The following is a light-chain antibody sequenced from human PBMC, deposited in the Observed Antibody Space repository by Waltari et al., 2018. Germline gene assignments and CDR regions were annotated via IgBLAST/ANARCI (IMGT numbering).Light chain of an antibody. CDR2: EVG. CDR3: SSDAGSNNYVI. CDR1: SSDVGASNY. V-gene: IGLV2-8*01. J-gene: IGLJ2*01. Sequence: QSALTQPPSASGSLGQSVTLPCTGTSSDVGASNYVTLYQQNPGKAPKLMIFEVGKRPSGVPDRFSGSRSGNTASLTVSGLQAEDEADYYCSSDAGSNNYVILGGGTKLTVL.